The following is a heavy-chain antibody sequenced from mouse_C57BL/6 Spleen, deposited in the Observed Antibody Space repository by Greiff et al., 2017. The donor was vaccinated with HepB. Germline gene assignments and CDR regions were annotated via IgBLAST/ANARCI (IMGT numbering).Heavy chain of an antibody. J-gene: IGHJ2*01. CDR1: GYTFTSYW. CDR3: ARGSTKEY. D-gene: IGHD2-1*01. Sequence: QVQLKQSGAELVMPGASVKLSCKASGYTFTSYWMHWVKQRPGQGLEWIGEIDPSDSYTNYNQKFKGKSTLTVDKSSSTAYMQLSSLTSEDSAVYYCARGSTKEYWGQGTTLTVSS. CDR2: IDPSDSYT. V-gene: IGHV1-69*01.